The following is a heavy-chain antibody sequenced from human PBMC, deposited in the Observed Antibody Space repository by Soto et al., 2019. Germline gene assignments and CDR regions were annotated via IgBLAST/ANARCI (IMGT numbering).Heavy chain of an antibody. V-gene: IGHV3-30*18. D-gene: IGHD3-16*01. J-gene: IGHJ4*02. CDR2: ISYDGSNK. CDR1: GFTFSSYG. Sequence: QVQLVESGGGVVQPGRSLRLSCAASGFTFSSYGMHWVRQAPGKGLEWVAVISYDGSNKYYADSVKGRFTISRDNSKNTLYLQMNSLRAEDTAVYYCAKGVLIDYWGQGTLVTVSS. CDR3: AKGVLIDY.